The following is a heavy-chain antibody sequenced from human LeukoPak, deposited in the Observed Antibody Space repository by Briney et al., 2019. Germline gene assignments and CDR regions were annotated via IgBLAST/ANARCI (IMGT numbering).Heavy chain of an antibody. CDR1: GFSFSNYG. V-gene: IGHV3-30*18. D-gene: IGHD6-19*01. CDR3: AKDKRGSSGWYDH. Sequence: GRSLRLSCAASGFSFSNYGMHWVRQAPGKGLEGVAVISYDGRNKYFADSVKGRLTISRDNSKNTVYLEMNSLRDEDTAVYYCAKDKRGSSGWYDHWGQGTLVTVSS. CDR2: ISYDGRNK. J-gene: IGHJ5*02.